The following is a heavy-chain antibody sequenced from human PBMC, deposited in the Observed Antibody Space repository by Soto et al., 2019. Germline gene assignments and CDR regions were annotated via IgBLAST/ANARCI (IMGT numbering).Heavy chain of an antibody. Sequence: SETLSLTCTVSGGSISSGGYYWSWIRQHPGKGLEWIGYIYYSGSTYCNPSLKSRVTISVDTSKNQFSLKLSSVTAADTAVYYCARAPSGDILTGYHNPFDYWGQGTLVTVSS. CDR2: IYYSGST. D-gene: IGHD3-9*01. CDR3: ARAPSGDILTGYHNPFDY. V-gene: IGHV4-31*03. CDR1: GGSISSGGYY. J-gene: IGHJ4*02.